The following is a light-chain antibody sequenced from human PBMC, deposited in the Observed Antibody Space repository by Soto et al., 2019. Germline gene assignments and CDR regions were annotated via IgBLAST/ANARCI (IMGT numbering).Light chain of an antibody. CDR1: SSDVGSYNL. J-gene: IGLJ1*01. Sequence: QSALTQPASVSGSPGQSITISCTGTSSDVGSYNLVSWYQQHPGKAPKLMIYEVSKRPSGVSNRFSGSKSGNTASLTISGLQAEDEADYYCCAYAGSSFYVFGIGTKVTV. CDR3: CAYAGSSFYV. V-gene: IGLV2-23*02. CDR2: EVS.